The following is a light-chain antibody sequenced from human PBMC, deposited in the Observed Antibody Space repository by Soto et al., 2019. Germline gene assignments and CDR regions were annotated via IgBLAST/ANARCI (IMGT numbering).Light chain of an antibody. Sequence: IQMTQSPSSVSASVGDRFTISCRASQGVSSWLAWYQQTPGKAPKLLISAASILQSGVPSRFSGSGSGTDFNFTISGLQPEDFGTYYCQQGISFPLTFGGGTKVEIK. CDR3: QQGISFPLT. CDR2: AAS. V-gene: IGKV1-12*01. J-gene: IGKJ4*01. CDR1: QGVSSW.